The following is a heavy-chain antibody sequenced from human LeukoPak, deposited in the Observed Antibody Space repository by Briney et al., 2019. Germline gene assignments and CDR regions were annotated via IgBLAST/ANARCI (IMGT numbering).Heavy chain of an antibody. CDR1: GFTFSSYW. CDR2: INSDGSST. J-gene: IGHJ6*03. CDR3: ASGYGDPRYYYYYYMDV. D-gene: IGHD4-17*01. Sequence: PGGSLRLSCAASGFTFSSYWMHWVRQAPGKGLVWVSRINSDGSSTSYADSVKGRFTISRDNAKNTLYLQMNSLGAEDTAVYYCASGYGDPRYYYYYYMDVWGKGTTVTVSS. V-gene: IGHV3-74*01.